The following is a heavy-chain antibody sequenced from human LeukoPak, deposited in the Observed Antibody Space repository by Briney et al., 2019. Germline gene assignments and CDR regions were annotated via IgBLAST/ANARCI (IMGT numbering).Heavy chain of an antibody. J-gene: IGHJ4*02. CDR2: IYYSGST. CDR1: GGSISSYY. Sequence: SETLSLTCTVSGGSISSYYWSWVRQPPGKGLEWMGYIYYSGSTNYNPSLKSRVTISVDTSKNQFSLKLSSVTAADTAVYYCAREGAYDSSGYYYSYFDYWGQGTLVTVSS. D-gene: IGHD3-22*01. V-gene: IGHV4-59*01. CDR3: AREGAYDSSGYYYSYFDY.